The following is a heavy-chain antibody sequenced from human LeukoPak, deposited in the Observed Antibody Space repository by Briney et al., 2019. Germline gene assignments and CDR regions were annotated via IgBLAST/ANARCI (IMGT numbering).Heavy chain of an antibody. J-gene: IGHJ4*02. V-gene: IGHV4-4*02. Sequence: PSGTLSLTCAVSGGSSSSSNWWSWVRQPPGKGLEWIGEIYHSGSTNYNPSLKSRVTISVDTSKNQFSLKLSSVTAADTAVYYCAKHSGSYYHDYWGQGTLVTVSS. CDR1: GGSSSSSNW. CDR2: IYHSGST. D-gene: IGHD1-26*01. CDR3: AKHSGSYYHDY.